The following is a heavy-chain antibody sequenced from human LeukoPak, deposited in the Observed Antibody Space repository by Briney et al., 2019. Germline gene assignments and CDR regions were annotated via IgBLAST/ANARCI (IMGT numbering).Heavy chain of an antibody. V-gene: IGHV3-23*01. D-gene: IGHD2-2*01. CDR3: AKDGGYCSSTSCYFDY. CDR2: ISGSGGGT. Sequence: GGSLRLSCPASGLTFSSYALSWLRQAPGEGLEWVSAISGSGGGTYYAASVKGRFTISRDNSKNTLYLQMNSLRAEDTAVYYCAKDGGYCSSTSCYFDYWGQGTLVTVSS. J-gene: IGHJ4*02. CDR1: GLTFSSYA.